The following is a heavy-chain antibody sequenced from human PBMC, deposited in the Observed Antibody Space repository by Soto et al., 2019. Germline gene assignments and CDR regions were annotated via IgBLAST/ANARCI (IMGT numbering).Heavy chain of an antibody. J-gene: IGHJ4*02. D-gene: IGHD3-9*01. CDR3: VEGTGYWGLSDY. CDR1: GFAFSTYG. Sequence: QVQLVESGGGVIQPGKSLRLSCSASGFAFSTYGMHWVRQAPGKGLEWVAVIWADGSRQFYGDSVKGRFTISRDNSKNTLYLQMNSLRVDDTAVYYCVEGTGYWGLSDYWGQGTLVTVSS. CDR2: IWADGSRQ. V-gene: IGHV3-33*08.